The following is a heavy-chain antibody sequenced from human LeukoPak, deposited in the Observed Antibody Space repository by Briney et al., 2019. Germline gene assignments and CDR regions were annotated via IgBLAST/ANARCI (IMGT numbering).Heavy chain of an antibody. Sequence: SETLSLTCAVYGGSFSGYYWSWIRQPPGKGLEWIGEINHSGSTNYSPSLKSRVTISVGTSKNQFSLKLSSVTAADTAVYYCARDSSSWYRGEYYFDYWGQGTLVTVSS. V-gene: IGHV4-34*01. CDR2: INHSGST. CDR1: GGSFSGYY. J-gene: IGHJ4*02. D-gene: IGHD6-13*01. CDR3: ARDSSSWYRGEYYFDY.